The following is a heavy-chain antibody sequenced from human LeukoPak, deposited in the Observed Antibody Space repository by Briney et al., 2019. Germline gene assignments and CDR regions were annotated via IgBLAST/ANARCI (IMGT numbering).Heavy chain of an antibody. D-gene: IGHD1-26*01. V-gene: IGHV3-43*02. CDR1: GFTFDDYA. J-gene: IGHJ4*02. CDR3: AKESVPLGWAAGY. CDR2: ISGDGTRT. Sequence: GGSLRLSCAASGFTFDDYAMHWVRQAPGKGLEWVSLISGDGTRTYYGDSVKGRFTISRDNSENSLYLQMNSLRTEDTALYHYAKESVPLGWAAGYWGQGTLVTVSS.